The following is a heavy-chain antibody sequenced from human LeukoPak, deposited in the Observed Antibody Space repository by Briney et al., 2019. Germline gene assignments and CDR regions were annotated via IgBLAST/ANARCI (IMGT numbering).Heavy chain of an antibody. J-gene: IGHJ4*02. CDR1: GFTFSSYE. D-gene: IGHD1-1*01. CDR3: ARSSPASSLEPPTGHFDY. CDR2: ISSSGSTI. Sequence: GGSLRLSCAASGFTFSSYEMNWVRQAPGKGLEWVSYISSSGSTIYYADSVKGRFTISRDNAKNSLYLQMNSLRAEDTAVYYCARSSPASSLEPPTGHFDYWGQGTLVTVSS. V-gene: IGHV3-48*03.